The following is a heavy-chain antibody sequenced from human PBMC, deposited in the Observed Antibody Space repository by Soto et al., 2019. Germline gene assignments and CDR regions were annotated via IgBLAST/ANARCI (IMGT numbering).Heavy chain of an antibody. J-gene: IGHJ3*02. CDR3: AIEVYTGSYAISIHI. V-gene: IGHV3-21*01. Sequence: GGSLRLSCAASGFTFSSYSMNWVRQAPGKGLEWVSSIGSSSSYIYYADSVKGRFTISRDNAKNSLYLQMNSLRAEDTAVYYCAIEVYTGSYAISIHIRGEGIMVTV. D-gene: IGHD1-26*01. CDR2: IGSSSSYI. CDR1: GFTFSSYS.